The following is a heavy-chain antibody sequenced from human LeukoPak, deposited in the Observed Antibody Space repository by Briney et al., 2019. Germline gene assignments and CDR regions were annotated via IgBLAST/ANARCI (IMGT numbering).Heavy chain of an antibody. V-gene: IGHV3-30*18. CDR1: GITFSSYG. CDR3: AKGGEVSSWYKRLKLYFDY. CDR2: ISYDGSNK. D-gene: IGHD6-13*01. Sequence: GGSLRLSCGASGITFSSYGMHWVRQAPGKGLEWVASISYDGSNKYYADSVKGRFTITRDNSKNTLFLQMNSLRAEDTAVYYCAKGGEVSSWYKRLKLYFDYWGQGTLVTVSS. J-gene: IGHJ4*02.